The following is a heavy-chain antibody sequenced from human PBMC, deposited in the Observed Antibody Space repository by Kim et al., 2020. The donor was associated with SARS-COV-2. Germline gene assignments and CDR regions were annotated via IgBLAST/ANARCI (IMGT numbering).Heavy chain of an antibody. Sequence: RFTISRDNAKNSLYLQVNSLRAEDAAVYYCARESPTYDFWSGYYAYFDCWGQGTLVTVSS. CDR3: ARESPTYDFWSGYYAYFDC. V-gene: IGHV3-11*06. D-gene: IGHD3-3*01. J-gene: IGHJ4*02.